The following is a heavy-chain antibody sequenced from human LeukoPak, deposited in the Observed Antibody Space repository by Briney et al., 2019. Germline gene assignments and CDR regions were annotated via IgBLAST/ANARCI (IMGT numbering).Heavy chain of an antibody. V-gene: IGHV4-30-4*01. CDR2: IYYSGST. J-gene: IGHJ4*02. CDR3: ARGGGESDYFDY. D-gene: IGHD2-21*01. CDR1: GGSISSGDYY. Sequence: SQTLSLTCTVPGGSISSGDYYWSWIRQPPGKGLEWIGYIYYSGSTYYNPSLKSRVTISVDTSKNQFSLKLSSVTAADTAVYYCARGGGESDYFDYWGQGTLVTVSS.